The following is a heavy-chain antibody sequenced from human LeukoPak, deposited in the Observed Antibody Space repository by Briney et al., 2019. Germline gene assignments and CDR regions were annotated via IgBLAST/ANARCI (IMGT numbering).Heavy chain of an antibody. D-gene: IGHD5-18*01. CDR2: IFPSGGEI. V-gene: IGHV3-23*01. CDR1: GFTFSTFA. Sequence: GGSLRLSCAASGFTFSTFAMIWVRQPPGKGLEWVSSIFPSGGEIHYADSVRGRFTISRDNSKSILSLQMNSQRAEDTAIYYCATYRQVLLPFESWGQGTLVTVSS. CDR3: ATYRQVLLPFES. J-gene: IGHJ4*02.